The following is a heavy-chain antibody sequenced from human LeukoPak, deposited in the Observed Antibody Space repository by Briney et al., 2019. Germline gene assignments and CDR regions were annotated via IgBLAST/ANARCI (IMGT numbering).Heavy chain of an antibody. Sequence: PGGSLRLSCAASGFTFSSSWMHWVRQAPGKGLEWVSVIYSGGSTYYGDSVKGRFTISRDNSKNTLYLQMNSLRAEDAAVYHCARVSEYSSSDGMDVWGQGTTVTVSS. CDR1: GFTFSSSW. D-gene: IGHD6-6*01. CDR3: ARVSEYSSSDGMDV. J-gene: IGHJ6*02. V-gene: IGHV3-66*01. CDR2: IYSGGST.